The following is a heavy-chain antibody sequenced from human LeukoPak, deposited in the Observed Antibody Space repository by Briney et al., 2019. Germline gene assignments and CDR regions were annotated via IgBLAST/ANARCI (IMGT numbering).Heavy chain of an antibody. CDR3: AHGSMYQLDY. CDR2: IIGTGST. J-gene: IGHJ4*02. V-gene: IGHV3-23*01. CDR1: GFTFSNYA. Sequence: GGSLRLSCAASGFTFSNYAMRWVRQAPGKGLEWVSGIIGTGSTYYADSVKGRFTISRDIPKNTLFLQMNSLRAEDTAIYYCAHGSMYQLDYWGQGTLVTVTS. D-gene: IGHD2-2*01.